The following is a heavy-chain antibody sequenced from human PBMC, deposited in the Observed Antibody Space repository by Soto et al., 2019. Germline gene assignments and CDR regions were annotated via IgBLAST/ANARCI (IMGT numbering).Heavy chain of an antibody. CDR3: ARGSRQQPPGGEYYYYYYMDV. CDR2: INHSGST. J-gene: IGHJ6*03. D-gene: IGHD3-16*01. V-gene: IGHV4-34*01. CDR1: GGSFSGYY. Sequence: PSETLSLTCAVYGGSFSGYYWSWIRQPPGKGLEWIGEINHSGSTNYNPSLKSRVTMSVDTSKNQFSLKLSSVTAADTAVYYCARGSRQQPPGGEYYYYYYMDVWGKGTTVTVSS.